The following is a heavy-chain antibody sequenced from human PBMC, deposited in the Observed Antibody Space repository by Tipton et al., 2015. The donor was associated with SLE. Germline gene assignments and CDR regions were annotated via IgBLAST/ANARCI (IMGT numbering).Heavy chain of an antibody. CDR3: ARLVGATTGASFDY. CDR1: GGTFSSYA. D-gene: IGHD1-26*01. V-gene: IGHV1-69*01. CDR2: VIPIFGTA. Sequence: QSGAEVKKPGSSVKVSCKASGGTFSSYAISWVRQAPGEGLEWMGGVIPIFGTANYAQKFQGRVTITADESTSTAYMELSSLRSEDTAVYYCARLVGATTGASFDYWGQGTLVTVSS. J-gene: IGHJ4*02.